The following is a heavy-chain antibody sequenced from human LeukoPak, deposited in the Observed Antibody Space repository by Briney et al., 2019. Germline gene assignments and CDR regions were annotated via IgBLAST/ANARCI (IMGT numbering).Heavy chain of an antibody. CDR3: ARGGSSGWYLGPSLVY. Sequence: SETLSLTCAVYGGSFSGYYWSWIRQPPGKGLEWIGEINHSGSTNYNPSLKSRVTISVDTSKNQFSLKLSSVTAADTAVYYCARGGSSGWYLGPSLVYWGQGTLVTVSS. J-gene: IGHJ4*02. CDR2: INHSGST. D-gene: IGHD6-19*01. V-gene: IGHV4-34*01. CDR1: GGSFSGYY.